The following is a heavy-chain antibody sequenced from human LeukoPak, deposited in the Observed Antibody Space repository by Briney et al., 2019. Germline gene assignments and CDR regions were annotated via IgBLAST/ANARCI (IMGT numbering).Heavy chain of an antibody. J-gene: IGHJ4*02. V-gene: IGHV1-69*04. D-gene: IGHD2-21*01. CDR1: GGTFSSYH. CDR2: IIPVLGIP. CDR3: ARDPDNNGGGGEGDF. Sequence: GASVKVSCKASGGTFSSYHISWVRQAPGQGLEWMGSIIPVLGIPNHAQKFQGRVTITADKSTSTAYMELSSLRSEDTAMYYCARDPDNNGGGGEGDFWGQGTLVTVSS.